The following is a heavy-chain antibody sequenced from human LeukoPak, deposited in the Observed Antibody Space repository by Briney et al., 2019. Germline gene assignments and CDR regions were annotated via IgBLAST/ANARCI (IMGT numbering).Heavy chain of an antibody. Sequence: ASVKVSCKASGYTFTSYYMHWVRQAPGQGLEWMGIISPSGGSTSYAQKFQGRVTMTRDTSTSTVYMELSSLRSEDTAVYYCARDHGYDSSGYHNWFDPWGQGTLVTVSS. J-gene: IGHJ5*02. CDR2: ISPSGGST. CDR1: GYTFTSYY. D-gene: IGHD3-22*01. V-gene: IGHV1-46*01. CDR3: ARDHGYDSSGYHNWFDP.